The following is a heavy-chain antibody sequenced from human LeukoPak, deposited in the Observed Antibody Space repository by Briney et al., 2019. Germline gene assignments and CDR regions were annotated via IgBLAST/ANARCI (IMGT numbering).Heavy chain of an antibody. CDR1: GYSISSGYY. D-gene: IGHD3-3*01. Sequence: PSDTLYLSCTVSGYSISSGYYWGWLRQPAGKGLEWIGSIYHSGSTYYNPSLKSRVTISVDPSKNPFPLKLRSVTAADTAVYHCPRCTGKTIFGVVILGSPAVDYWGQGTLVPVSS. CDR2: IYHSGST. V-gene: IGHV4-38-2*02. CDR3: PRCTGKTIFGVVILGSPAVDY. J-gene: IGHJ4*02.